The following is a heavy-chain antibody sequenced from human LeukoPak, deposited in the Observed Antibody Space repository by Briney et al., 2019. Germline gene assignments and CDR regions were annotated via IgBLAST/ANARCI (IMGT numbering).Heavy chain of an antibody. CDR2: IYYSGST. CDR3: AKTVAGYCYFDL. D-gene: IGHD6-19*01. V-gene: IGHV4-59*08. CDR1: GGSISHYF. Sequence: SETLSPTCTVSGGSISHYFWSWIRQPPGKPLEWIGYIYYSGSTNYNPSLKSRLTISVDTSKDQFSLKLSSVTAADTAVYYCAKTVAGYCYFDLWGRGTLVTVSS. J-gene: IGHJ2*01.